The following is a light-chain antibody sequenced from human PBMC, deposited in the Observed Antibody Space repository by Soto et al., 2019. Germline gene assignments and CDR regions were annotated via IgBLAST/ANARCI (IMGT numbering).Light chain of an antibody. CDR2: AAS. CDR3: QQSYSTPRT. CDR1: QSISSY. V-gene: IGKV1-39*01. Sequence: DIQMTQSPSSLSASVGDRVITTCRASQSISSYLNWYQHKPGKAPKLLIHAASSLQSGVPSGFSGSGSGTDFTLTISSLQPDDFATYYCQQSYSTPRTFGQGTKVDIK. J-gene: IGKJ1*01.